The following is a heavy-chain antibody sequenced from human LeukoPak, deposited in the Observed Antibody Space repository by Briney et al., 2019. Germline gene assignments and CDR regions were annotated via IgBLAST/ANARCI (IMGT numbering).Heavy chain of an antibody. CDR1: GGYISSSNW. J-gene: IGHJ3*02. CDR3: ARATVEVVENAFDI. V-gene: IGHV4-4*02. CDR2: IYHSGST. Sequence: SGTLSLTCAVSGGYISSSNWWSWVRQPPGKGLEWIGEIYHSGSTNYNPSLKSRVTISVDKSKNQFSLKLSSVTAADTAVYYCARATVEVVENAFDIWGQGTMVTVSS. D-gene: IGHD2-15*01.